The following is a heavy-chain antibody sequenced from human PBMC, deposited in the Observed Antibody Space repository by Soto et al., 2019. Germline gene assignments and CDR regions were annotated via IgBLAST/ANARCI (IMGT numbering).Heavy chain of an antibody. V-gene: IGHV3-23*01. D-gene: IGHD2-15*01. CDR2: ISGSGGST. CDR3: AKDHRYCSGGSCYSLFDY. CDR1: GFTFSSYA. J-gene: IGHJ4*02. Sequence: EVQLLESGGGLVQPGGSLRLSCAASGFTFSSYAMSWVRQAPGKGLEWVSAISGSGGSTYYADSVKGRFTISRDNSKNTLYLQMNSLRAEDTAVYYCAKDHRYCSGGSCYSLFDYLGQGTLVTVSS.